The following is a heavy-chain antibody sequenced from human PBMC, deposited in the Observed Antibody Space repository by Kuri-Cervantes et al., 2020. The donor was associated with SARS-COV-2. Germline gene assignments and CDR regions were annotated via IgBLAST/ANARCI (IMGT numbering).Heavy chain of an antibody. D-gene: IGHD6-19*01. J-gene: IGHJ4*02. CDR2: IYYSGST. Sequence: SETLSLTCTVSGYSISSGYYWGWIRQPPGKGLEWIGSIYYSGSTYYNPSLKSRVTISVDTSKNQFSLKLSSVTAADTAVYYCARLYSYSSHKSFDYWGQGTLVTVSS. V-gene: IGHV4-38-2*02. CDR1: GYSISSGYY. CDR3: ARLYSYSSHKSFDY.